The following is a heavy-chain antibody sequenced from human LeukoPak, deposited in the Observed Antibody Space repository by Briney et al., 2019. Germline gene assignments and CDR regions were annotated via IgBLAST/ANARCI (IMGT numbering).Heavy chain of an antibody. D-gene: IGHD2-2*01. CDR2: ISAYNGNT. J-gene: IGHJ5*02. Sequence: ASVKVSCKASGYTFTSYGISWVRQAPGQRLEWMGWISAYNGNTNYAQKLQGRVTMTTDTSTSTAYMELRSLRSDDTAVYYCARDWRDIVVVPAAPPNNWFDPWGQGTLVTVSS. V-gene: IGHV1-18*01. CDR3: ARDWRDIVVVPAAPPNNWFDP. CDR1: GYTFTSYG.